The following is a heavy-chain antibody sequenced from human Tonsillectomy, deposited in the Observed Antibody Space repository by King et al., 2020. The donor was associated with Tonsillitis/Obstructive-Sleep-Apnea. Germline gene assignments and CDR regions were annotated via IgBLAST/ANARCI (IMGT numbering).Heavy chain of an antibody. CDR2: IKSKTDGGTT. CDR1: GFTFSNAW. D-gene: IGHD3-16*02. V-gene: IGHV3-15*01. Sequence: DVQLVESGGGLLKPGGSLRLSCAASGFTFSNAWMSWVRQAPGKGLEWVGRIKSKTDGGTTDYAAPVKGRFTISRDDSKNTLYLQMNSLKTEDTAVYYCSTLIVPYYYYYMDVWGKGTTVTVSS. CDR3: STLIVPYYYYYMDV. J-gene: IGHJ6*03.